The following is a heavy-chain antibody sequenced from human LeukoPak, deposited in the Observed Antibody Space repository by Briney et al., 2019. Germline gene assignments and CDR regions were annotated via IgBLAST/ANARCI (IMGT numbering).Heavy chain of an antibody. CDR3: AKAQESSTSTFDY. CDR1: GFTFSSYW. Sequence: GGSLRLSCAASGFTFSSYWMSWVRQAPGKGLEWVANIKQDGSEKYYADSVKGRFTISRDNSKNTLYLQMNSLRAEDTAVYYCAKAQESSTSTFDYWGQGTLVTVSS. D-gene: IGHD6-6*01. J-gene: IGHJ4*02. CDR2: IKQDGSEK. V-gene: IGHV3-7*01.